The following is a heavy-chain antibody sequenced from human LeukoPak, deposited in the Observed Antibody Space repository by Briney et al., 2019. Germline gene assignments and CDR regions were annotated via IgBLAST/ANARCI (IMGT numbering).Heavy chain of an antibody. J-gene: IGHJ4*02. CDR1: GGTFSSYA. D-gene: IGHD7-27*01. CDR2: IIPIFGPA. V-gene: IGHV1-69*01. CDR3: ARDAGDRRGFDY. Sequence: GSSVKVSCKASGGTFSSYAISWVRQAPGQGLEWMGGIIPIFGPAYYAQKFQDRVTITADESTSTAYLDLSSLRSEDTAVYYCARDAGDRRGFDYWGQGTLVTVSS.